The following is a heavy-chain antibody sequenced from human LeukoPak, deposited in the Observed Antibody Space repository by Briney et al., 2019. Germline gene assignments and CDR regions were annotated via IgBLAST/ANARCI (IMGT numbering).Heavy chain of an antibody. Sequence: ASVKVSCKTSGYTFNNYDINWVRQASGQGLEWMGWMNPNSGNTGYAQTFQGRVTMTTDTSTSTAYMELRSLRYDDTAVYYCAKERARGFGELSAFGYWGQGTLVTVSS. J-gene: IGHJ4*02. CDR1: GYTFNNYD. D-gene: IGHD3-10*01. CDR2: MNPNSGNT. CDR3: AKERARGFGELSAFGY. V-gene: IGHV1-8*01.